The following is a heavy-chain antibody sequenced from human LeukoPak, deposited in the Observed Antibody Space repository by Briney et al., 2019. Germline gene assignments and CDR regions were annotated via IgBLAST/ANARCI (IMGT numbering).Heavy chain of an antibody. CDR3: AKSGGSSGWLY. D-gene: IGHD6-19*01. CDR1: GFTFSSSA. Sequence: GGSLRLSCAASGFTFSSSAMSWVRQAPGKGLEWLSGISGSGGGTYYADSVRGRFTISRDDSKNTLYLQMHSLRAEDTAVYYCAKSGGSSGWLYWGQGTLVTVSS. J-gene: IGHJ4*02. CDR2: ISGSGGGT. V-gene: IGHV3-23*01.